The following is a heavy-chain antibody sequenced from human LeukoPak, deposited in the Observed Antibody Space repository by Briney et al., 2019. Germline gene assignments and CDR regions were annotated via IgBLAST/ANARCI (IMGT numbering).Heavy chain of an antibody. J-gene: IGHJ4*02. Sequence: SETLSLTCAVYGGSFSGYYWSWIRQPPGKGLEWIGEINHSGSTNYNPSPKSRVTISVDTSKNQFSLKLSSVTAADTAVYYCARGKIFGEQSLDYWGQGTLVTVSS. CDR1: GGSFSGYY. D-gene: IGHD3-3*01. CDR2: INHSGST. V-gene: IGHV4-34*01. CDR3: ARGKIFGEQSLDY.